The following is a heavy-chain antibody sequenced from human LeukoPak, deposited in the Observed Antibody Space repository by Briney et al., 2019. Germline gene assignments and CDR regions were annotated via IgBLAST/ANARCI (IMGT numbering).Heavy chain of an antibody. J-gene: IGHJ5*02. CDR1: GRSIRIGGYS. CDR2: IFHSGIT. V-gene: IGHV4-30-2*01. CDR3: AREITMVRGVIITGWFDP. Sequence: PSQTVSLTCAFSGRSIRIGGYSWSWIRQPPGKGLDCIGYIFHSGITYYNPSLKSRVTISVDRSKNKFSLKLSSVTAADTAVYYCAREITMVRGVIITGWFDPWGQGTLVTVSS. D-gene: IGHD3-10*01.